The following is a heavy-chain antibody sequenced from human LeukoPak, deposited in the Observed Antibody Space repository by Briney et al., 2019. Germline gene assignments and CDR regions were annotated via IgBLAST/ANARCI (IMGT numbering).Heavy chain of an antibody. CDR3: ALYGSGTYYPFRF. V-gene: IGHV3-74*01. D-gene: IGHD3-10*01. CDR2: INSDGSST. CDR1: GFTFSNYW. Sequence: GGSLRLSCAASGFTFSNYWIHWVRQAPGKGLVWVSRINSDGSSTNYADSVKGRFTISRDNAKNTLYLQMNSLRAEDTAVYYCALYGSGTYYPFRFWGQGTLVTVSS. J-gene: IGHJ4*02.